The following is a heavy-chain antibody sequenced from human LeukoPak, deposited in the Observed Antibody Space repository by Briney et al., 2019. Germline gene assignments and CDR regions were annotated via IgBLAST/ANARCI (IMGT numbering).Heavy chain of an antibody. J-gene: IGHJ6*03. CDR2: ISTRGSII. CDR3: ARGREGDYHYHMDV. D-gene: IGHD5-24*01. Sequence: GGSLRLSCEASGFSLSDYYMTWIRQAPGKGLDWLASISTRGSIIYYADSVKGRLTISRDNAKKSLFLQMNSLRAEDTAIYYCARGREGDYHYHMDVWGKGTTVIVSS. CDR1: GFSLSDYY. V-gene: IGHV3-11*01.